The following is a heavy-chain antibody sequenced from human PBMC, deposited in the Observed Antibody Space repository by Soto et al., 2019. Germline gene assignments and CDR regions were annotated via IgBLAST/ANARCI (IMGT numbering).Heavy chain of an antibody. V-gene: IGHV4-34*01. Sequence: QVQLQQWGAGLLKPSETLSLTCAVYGGSFSGYYWSWIRQPPGKGLEWIGEINHSGSTNYNPSLKSRVTISVDTSKHQFSLKLSSVTAADTAVYYCASLGLIAAAVDYWGQGTLVTVSS. CDR1: GGSFSGYY. CDR3: ASLGLIAAAVDY. D-gene: IGHD6-13*01. J-gene: IGHJ4*02. CDR2: INHSGST.